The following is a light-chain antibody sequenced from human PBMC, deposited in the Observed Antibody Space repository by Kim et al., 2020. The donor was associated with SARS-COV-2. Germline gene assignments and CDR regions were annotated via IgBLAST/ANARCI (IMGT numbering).Light chain of an antibody. CDR2: AAS. V-gene: IGKV1-27*01. J-gene: IGKJ1*01. CDR1: QGISKV. CDR3: QKYNGAPWT. Sequence: SASLGDSGTLTCRASQGISKVLSWSQQKPGNAPKLLICAASALQSGVPTRFSGSGSGTDFTLTISSLQPEDVATYYCQKYNGAPWTFGQGTKLEI.